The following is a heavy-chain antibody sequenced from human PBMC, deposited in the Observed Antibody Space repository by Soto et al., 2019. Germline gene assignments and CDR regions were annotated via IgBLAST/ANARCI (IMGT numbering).Heavy chain of an antibody. Sequence: SETLSLTCTVSGGSISSSSYYWGWIRQPPGKGLEWIGSIYYSGSTYYNPSLKSRVTISVDTSKNQFSLKLSSVTAADTAVYYCARLRITMIVVAPARGVYNWFAPWGQGTLVTVSS. V-gene: IGHV4-39*01. CDR1: GGSISSSSYY. J-gene: IGHJ5*02. CDR2: IYYSGST. CDR3: ARLRITMIVVAPARGVYNWFAP. D-gene: IGHD3-22*01.